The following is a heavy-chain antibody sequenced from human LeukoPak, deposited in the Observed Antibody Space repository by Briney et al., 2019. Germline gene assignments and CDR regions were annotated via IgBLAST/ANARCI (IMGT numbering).Heavy chain of an antibody. CDR2: INCNGGYT. Sequence: GGSLRLSCAISGFTFDDYGMNWVRQAPGKGLEWVSGINCNGGYTHYADSVKGRFTISRDNAKNTLYLQMTSLGAEDTALYYCARSYSSRSFYYMDVWGKGPTVPVS. J-gene: IGHJ6*03. CDR1: GFTFDDYG. CDR3: ARSYSSRSFYYMDV. V-gene: IGHV3-20*04. D-gene: IGHD6-13*01.